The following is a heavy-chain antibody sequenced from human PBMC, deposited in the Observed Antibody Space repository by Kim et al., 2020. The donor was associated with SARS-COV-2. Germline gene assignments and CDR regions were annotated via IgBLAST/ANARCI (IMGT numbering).Heavy chain of an antibody. V-gene: IGHV3-9*01. Sequence: GYADSVKGRFTISRDNAKNSLYLQMNSLRAEDTALYYCAKDHDSSGYLDYWGQGTLVTVSS. CDR3: AKDHDSSGYLDY. D-gene: IGHD3-22*01. J-gene: IGHJ4*02.